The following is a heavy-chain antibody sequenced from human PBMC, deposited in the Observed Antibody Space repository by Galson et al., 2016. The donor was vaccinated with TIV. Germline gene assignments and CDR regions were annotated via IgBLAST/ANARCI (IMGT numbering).Heavy chain of an antibody. J-gene: IGHJ4*02. Sequence: SVKVSCKASGYTFNNYDISWVRQATGQGLEWMGWMNPNSGNAGYAQKFQGRVTMTSNTSVNTAYMEVRSLRFEDTAVYYCARARRGYCSGGSCLPGCWGQGTLVTVSS. CDR1: GYTFNNYD. V-gene: IGHV1-8*01. D-gene: IGHD2-15*01. CDR3: ARARRGYCSGGSCLPGC. CDR2: MNPNSGNA.